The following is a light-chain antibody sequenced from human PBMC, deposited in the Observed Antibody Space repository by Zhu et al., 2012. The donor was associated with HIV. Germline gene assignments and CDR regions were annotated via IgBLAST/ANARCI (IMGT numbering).Light chain of an antibody. CDR3: QQYNNWPPT. Sequence: IVLTQSPATLSLSPGERATVSCRASGSVRSFLAWYQQKPGQAPRLLIYDTSKRATGIPARFSGSGSGTDFTLTISSLQSEDFAVYYCQQYNNWPPTFGQGTKVEIK. V-gene: IGKV3-11*01. CDR2: DTS. J-gene: IGKJ1*01. CDR1: GSVRSF.